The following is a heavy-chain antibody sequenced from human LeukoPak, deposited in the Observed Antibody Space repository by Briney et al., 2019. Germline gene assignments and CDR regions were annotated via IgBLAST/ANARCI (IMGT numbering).Heavy chain of an antibody. CDR1: GFTFSDYY. Sequence: PGGSLRLSCAASGFTFSDYYMSWIRQAPGKGLEWISYISSSGTTYYADSVKGRFTISRDNSKNTLYLQMNSLRAEDTAVYYCAKKPGTVTTPGDFDCWGQGTLVTVSS. J-gene: IGHJ4*02. CDR3: AKKPGTVTTPGDFDC. V-gene: IGHV3-11*01. CDR2: ISSSGTT. D-gene: IGHD4-17*01.